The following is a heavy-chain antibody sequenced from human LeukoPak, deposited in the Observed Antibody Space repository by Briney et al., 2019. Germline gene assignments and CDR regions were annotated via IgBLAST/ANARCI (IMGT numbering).Heavy chain of an antibody. CDR1: GYTFTSYY. J-gene: IGHJ4*02. CDR2: INPSGGST. D-gene: IGHD3-3*01. V-gene: IGHV1-46*01. CDR3: ARLSRDYDFWSGLDY. Sequence: ASVKVSCKASGYTFTSYYMHWVRQAPGQGLEWMGIINPSGGSTSYAQKFQGRVTMTRDTSTSTVYMELSSLRSEDTAAYYCARLSRDYDFWSGLDYWGQGTLVTVSS.